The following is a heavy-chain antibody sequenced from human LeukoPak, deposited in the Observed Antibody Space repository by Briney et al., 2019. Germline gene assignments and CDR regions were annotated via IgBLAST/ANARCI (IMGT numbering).Heavy chain of an antibody. CDR3: ARVGGGSSVLYSDY. Sequence: SETLALTCAVYGGSFSGYYWSWIRQSPGKGLEWIGEINHSGSANYNPSLKSRVTISVDTSKNQFSLKLNSVSAADTAVYYCARVGGGSSVLYSDYWGQGTLVTVSS. V-gene: IGHV4-34*01. CDR2: INHSGSA. J-gene: IGHJ4*02. D-gene: IGHD1-26*01. CDR1: GGSFSGYY.